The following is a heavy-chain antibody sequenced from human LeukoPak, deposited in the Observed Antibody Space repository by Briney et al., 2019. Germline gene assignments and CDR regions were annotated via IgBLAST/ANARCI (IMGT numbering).Heavy chain of an antibody. CDR3: ARLAYGSVAFDI. V-gene: IGHV5-10-1*01. J-gene: IGHJ3*02. CDR1: GYIFTSYW. D-gene: IGHD3-10*01. Sequence: GESLKISCKGSGYIFTSYWISWVRQMPGKGLEWMGRIDPSDSYTNYSPSFQGHVTISADKFISTAYLQWSSLKASDTAMYYCARLAYGSVAFDIWGQGTMVTVSS. CDR2: IDPSDSYT.